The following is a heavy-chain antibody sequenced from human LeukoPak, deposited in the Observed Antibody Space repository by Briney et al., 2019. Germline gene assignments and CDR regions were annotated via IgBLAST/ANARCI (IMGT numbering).Heavy chain of an antibody. J-gene: IGHJ4*02. CDR1: GFTFSSSA. Sequence: GGSLRLSCAASGFTFSSSAMSWVRQAPGKGLEGVAVISGSGGSTYYADSVKGRFTISRDNSKNTLYLQMNSLRAEDTAVYFCAKANRITMIVPLDYWGQGTLVTVSS. CDR2: ISGSGGST. V-gene: IGHV3-23*01. D-gene: IGHD3-22*01. CDR3: AKANRITMIVPLDY.